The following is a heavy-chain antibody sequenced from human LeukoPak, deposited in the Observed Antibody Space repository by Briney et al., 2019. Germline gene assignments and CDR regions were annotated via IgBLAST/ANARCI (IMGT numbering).Heavy chain of an antibody. D-gene: IGHD6-19*01. CDR1: EFIFSDYA. CDR3: GKIEGGTIPGWFNDY. V-gene: IGHV3-23*05. J-gene: IGHJ4*02. Sequence: GGSLRLSCAASEFIFSDYAMGWVRQAPGKGLEWVSTIDKTTYPTFYADSVKGRFTISRDNSKNTLYLQMNSLRTEDTAVYFCGKIEGGTIPGWFNDYWGQGILVTVSS. CDR2: IDKTTYPT.